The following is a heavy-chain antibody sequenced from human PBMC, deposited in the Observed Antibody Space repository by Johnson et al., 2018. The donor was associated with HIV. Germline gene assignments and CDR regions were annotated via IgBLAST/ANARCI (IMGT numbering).Heavy chain of an antibody. Sequence: VQLVESGGGVVRPGGSLRLSCTASGFTFDDYGMSWVRHAPGQGLEWVSYINWNGGNTGYADSVKGRFPISRDNAKNSLYLQMNSLRAEDTALYYCARDLIVGASGSDAFDVWGQGTAVTVSS. CDR2: INWNGGNT. J-gene: IGHJ3*01. CDR1: GFTFDDYG. CDR3: ARDLIVGASGSDAFDV. D-gene: IGHD1-26*01. V-gene: IGHV3-20*04.